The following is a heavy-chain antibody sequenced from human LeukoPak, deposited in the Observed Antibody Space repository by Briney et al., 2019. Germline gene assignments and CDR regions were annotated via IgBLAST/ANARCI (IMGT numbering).Heavy chain of an antibody. CDR2: IIPIFGTA. D-gene: IGHD1-7*01. V-gene: IGHV1-69*13. J-gene: IGHJ4*02. CDR1: GGTFSSYA. Sequence: SVEVSCKASGGTFSSYAISWVRQAPGQGLEWMGGIIPIFGTANYAQKFQGRVTITADESTSTAYMELSSLRSEDTAVYYCARSRVTGTTKQGSDYWGQGTLVTVSS. CDR3: ARSRVTGTTKQGSDY.